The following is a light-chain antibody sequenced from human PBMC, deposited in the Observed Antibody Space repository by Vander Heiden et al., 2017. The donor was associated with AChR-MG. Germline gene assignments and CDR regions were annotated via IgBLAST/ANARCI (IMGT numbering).Light chain of an antibody. V-gene: IGKV1-5*01. CDR3: QQYNSYSSGYT. CDR1: QSISSW. J-gene: IGKJ2*01. Sequence: DTQMTQSPSTLSASVGDRVTITCRASQSISSWLAWYQQKPGKAPKLLIYDASSLESGVPSRFSGSGSGTEFTLTISSLQPDDFATYYCQQYNSYSSGYTFGQGTKLEIK. CDR2: DAS.